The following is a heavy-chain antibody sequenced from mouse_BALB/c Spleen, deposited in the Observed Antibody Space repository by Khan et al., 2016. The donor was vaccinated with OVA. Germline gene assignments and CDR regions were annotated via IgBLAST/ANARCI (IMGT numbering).Heavy chain of an antibody. CDR3: ARGYYGEPLAC. V-gene: IGHV5-4*02. Sequence: EVELVESGGGLVKPGGSLKLSCAASRFTFSDYYMYWVRQTPEKRLEWVATISDGGTYTYYPDSVKGRFTISRDDVKGNLYLQMSSLKSEDTAMYSGARGYYGEPLACWGRGTLVTASA. D-gene: IGHD2-13*01. CDR2: ISDGGTYT. J-gene: IGHJ3*01. CDR1: RFTFSDYY.